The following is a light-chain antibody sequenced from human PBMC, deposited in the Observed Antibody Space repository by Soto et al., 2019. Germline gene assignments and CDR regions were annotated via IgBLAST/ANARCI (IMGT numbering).Light chain of an antibody. V-gene: IGKV1-5*01. Sequence: GDRVTITCRASQNINNWLAWYQQKPGKAPNLLIHTASTLQSGVPSRFSGSGSGTEFTLTISSLEPDDFATYHCQQYNSYSVPSFGQGTKVDIK. CDR3: QQYNSYSVPS. CDR2: TAS. J-gene: IGKJ1*01. CDR1: QNINNW.